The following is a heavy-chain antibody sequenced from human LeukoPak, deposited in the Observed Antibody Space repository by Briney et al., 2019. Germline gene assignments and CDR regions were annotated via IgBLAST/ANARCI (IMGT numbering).Heavy chain of an antibody. CDR3: ARDGTAAGLYFDL. CDR1: GFAFTDYW. Sequence: GGSLRLSCAVSGFAFTDYWMNWVRQAPGKGLGWVASIRQDGSEKTSVDSVKGRFTISRDNTKNSLSLQVNSLRVEDTAVYYCARDGTAAGLYFDLWGQGTLVTVSS. CDR2: IRQDGSEK. J-gene: IGHJ4*01. D-gene: IGHD6-13*01. V-gene: IGHV3-7*01.